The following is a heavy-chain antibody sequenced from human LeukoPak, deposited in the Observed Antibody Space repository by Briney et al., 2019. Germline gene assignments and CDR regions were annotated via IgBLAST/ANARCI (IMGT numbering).Heavy chain of an antibody. CDR3: AREVKWELLKFYAFDI. J-gene: IGHJ3*02. Sequence: GGSLRLSCAASGFTFSSYSMNWVRQAPGKGLEWVSSISSSSIYKYYADSVKGRFTISRDNAKKSLYLQMNSLRAEDTAVYYCAREVKWELLKFYAFDIWGQGTMVTVSS. CDR1: GFTFSSYS. D-gene: IGHD1-26*01. CDR2: ISSSSIYK. V-gene: IGHV3-21*04.